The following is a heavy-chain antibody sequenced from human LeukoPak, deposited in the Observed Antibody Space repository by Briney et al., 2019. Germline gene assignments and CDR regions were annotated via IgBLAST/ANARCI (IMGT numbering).Heavy chain of an antibody. CDR2: IYYLGST. D-gene: IGHD1-1*01. J-gene: IGHJ5*02. CDR1: GGSITNYY. Sequence: SETLSLTCTVSGGSITNYYWSWIRQPPGKGLECIGYIYYLGSTNYDPSLKSRVAMSVDTSRDQVSLKLRSVTAADTAVYYCARFEGWNGRFWFDPWGQGTQVTVSS. CDR3: ARFEGWNGRFWFDP. V-gene: IGHV4-59*12.